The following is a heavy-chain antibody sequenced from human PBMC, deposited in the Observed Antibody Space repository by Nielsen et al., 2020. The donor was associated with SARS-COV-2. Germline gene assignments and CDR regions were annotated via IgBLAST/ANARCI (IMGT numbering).Heavy chain of an antibody. CDR1: GGSISSSSYY. CDR3: ARDGSGSFDY. V-gene: IGHV4-39*02. J-gene: IGHJ4*02. Sequence: SETLSLTCTVSGGSISSSSYYWGWIRQPPGRGLECIGSIYYSGSTYYNPSLKSRVTISVDTSKNQFSLKLSSVTAAETAVYYCARDGSGSFDYWGQGTLVTVSS. CDR2: IYYSGST.